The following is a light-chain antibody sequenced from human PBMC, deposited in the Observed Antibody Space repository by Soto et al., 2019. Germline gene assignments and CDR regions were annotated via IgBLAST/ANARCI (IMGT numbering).Light chain of an antibody. V-gene: IGLV2-18*02. J-gene: IGLJ3*02. CDR1: RSDIGNFNR. CDR2: EVT. CDR3: SSYTSTNTRV. Sequence: QSVLTQPPSVSGSPGQSVAISCTGTRSDIGNFNRVSWYQQPPGTAPKVLIYEVTNRPSGVPDRFSGSKSGNTAFLIISGLQAEDEADYYFSSYTSTNTRVFGGGTKVTVL.